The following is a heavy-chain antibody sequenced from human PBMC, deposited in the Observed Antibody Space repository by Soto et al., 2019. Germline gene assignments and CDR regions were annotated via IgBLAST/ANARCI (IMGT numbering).Heavy chain of an antibody. CDR1: GYTFTSYG. V-gene: IGHV1-18*04. Sequence: VASVKVSCKASGYTFTSYGISWVRQAPGQGLEWMGWISAYNGNTNYAQKLQGRVTMTTDTSTSTAYMELRSLRSDDTAVYYCASTLRPNYYDSKGPSLDVWGQGTTVTVSS. D-gene: IGHD3-22*01. J-gene: IGHJ6*02. CDR2: ISAYNGNT. CDR3: ASTLRPNYYDSKGPSLDV.